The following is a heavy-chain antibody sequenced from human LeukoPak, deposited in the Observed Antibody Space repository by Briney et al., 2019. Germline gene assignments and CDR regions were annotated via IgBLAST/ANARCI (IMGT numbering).Heavy chain of an antibody. J-gene: IGHJ4*02. CDR2: MSSSGSTM. D-gene: IGHD1-26*01. CDR1: GFTFSSYE. Sequence: GGSLRLSCAASGFTFSSYEMNWVRRAPGKGLECISFMSSSGSTMYYADSVKGRFTISRDNAKKSLYLQMNSLRVEDTAVYYCARGRGGSHWGQGTLVTVSS. CDR3: ARGRGGSH. V-gene: IGHV3-48*03.